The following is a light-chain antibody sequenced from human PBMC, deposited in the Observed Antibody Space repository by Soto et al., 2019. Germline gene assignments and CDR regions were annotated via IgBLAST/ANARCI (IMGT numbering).Light chain of an antibody. Sequence: EIVLTQYTATLSLSPGERAALSCRASQSVSSYLACYQQKPGQAPRLLIYDASKRAAGIPARFSGSGSGTDFTLTISSLEPEDFAVYYCQQRSNWPSTFGGGTKVEIK. V-gene: IGKV3-11*01. J-gene: IGKJ4*01. CDR2: DAS. CDR1: QSVSSY. CDR3: QQRSNWPST.